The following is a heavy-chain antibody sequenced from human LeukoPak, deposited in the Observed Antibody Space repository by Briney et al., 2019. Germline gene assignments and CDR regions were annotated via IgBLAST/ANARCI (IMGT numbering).Heavy chain of an antibody. CDR3: ARGTKYCSGDTCQNYFDP. Sequence: SETLSLTCTVSGGFIGTYYWTWIRQPAGKGLERIGRISTSGNSYYNASLKSPLTMSLVTSQNHFSLKLSFVTAADTAIYYCARGTKYCSGDTCQNYFDPWGQGTLVTVSS. CDR2: ISTSGNS. CDR1: GGFIGTYY. D-gene: IGHD2-15*01. V-gene: IGHV4-4*07. J-gene: IGHJ5*02.